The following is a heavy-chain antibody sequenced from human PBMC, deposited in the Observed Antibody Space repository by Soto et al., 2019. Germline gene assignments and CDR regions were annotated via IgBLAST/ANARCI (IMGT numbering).Heavy chain of an antibody. Sequence: GGSLRLSCAASGFTFSSYAMSWVRQAPGKGLEWVSAISGSGGSTYYADSVEGRFTISRDNSKNTLYLQMNSLRAEDTAVYYCAKPGPYRVVNTVVDYGGKGTLVTVPQ. J-gene: IGHJ4*02. V-gene: IGHV3-23*01. D-gene: IGHD3-22*01. CDR3: AKPGPYRVVNTVVDY. CDR1: GFTFSSYA. CDR2: ISGSGGST.